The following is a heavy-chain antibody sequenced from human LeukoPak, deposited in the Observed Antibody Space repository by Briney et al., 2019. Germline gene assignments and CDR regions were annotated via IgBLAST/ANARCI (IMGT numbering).Heavy chain of an antibody. V-gene: IGHV1-2*06. D-gene: IGHD3-10*01. Sequence: ASVKVSCKASGYTFTGYYMHWVRQAPGQGLEWMGRINPNSGGTNYAQKFQGRVTMTRDTSTSTVYMELSSLRSEDTAVYYCARDWGTYYYGSGSVGAFDIWGQGTMVTVSS. CDR2: INPNSGGT. CDR3: ARDWGTYYYGSGSVGAFDI. CDR1: GYTFTGYY. J-gene: IGHJ3*02.